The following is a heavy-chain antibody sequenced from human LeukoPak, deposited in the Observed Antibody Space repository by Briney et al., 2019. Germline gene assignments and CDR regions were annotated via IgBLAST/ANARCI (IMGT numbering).Heavy chain of an antibody. CDR1: GGTFSSYA. CDR2: IIPIFGTA. Sequence: SVKVSCKASGGTFSSYAISWVRQAPGQGLEWMGGIIPIFGTANYAQKFQGRVTITTDESTSTAYMELSSLRSEDTAVYYCASANTDMVGVYYYMDIWGKGNTVTVSS. CDR3: ASANTDMVGVYYYMDI. J-gene: IGHJ6*03. D-gene: IGHD5-18*01. V-gene: IGHV1-69*05.